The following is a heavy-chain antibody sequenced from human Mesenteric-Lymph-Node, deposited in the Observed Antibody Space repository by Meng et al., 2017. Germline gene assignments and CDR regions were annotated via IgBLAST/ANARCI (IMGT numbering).Heavy chain of an antibody. CDR2: ISFSGSAI. CDR3: ARGMDYYYYGMDV. D-gene: IGHD5-24*01. CDR1: GFTFSSYE. Sequence: GESLKISCAASGFTFSSYEMNWVRQAPGRGLEWVSYISFSGSAIYYADSVKGRFTISRDNAKNSLSLQMNSLRAEDTAVYYCARGMDYYYYGMDVWGQGTTVTVSS. J-gene: IGHJ6*02. V-gene: IGHV3-48*03.